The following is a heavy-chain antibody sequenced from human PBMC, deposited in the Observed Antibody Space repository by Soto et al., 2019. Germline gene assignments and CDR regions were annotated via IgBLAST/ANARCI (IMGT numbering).Heavy chain of an antibody. J-gene: IGHJ4*02. CDR2: IYYSGST. V-gene: IGHV4-59*08. CDR1: GGSISSYY. CDR3: ARRYGRYFDF. Sequence: QVQLQESGPGLVKPSETLSLTCTVSGGSISSYYWSWIRQPPGKGLEWIGYIYYSGSTDYNPSLKSRVTISVDTSKNQFSLKLSSVTAADTAEYYCARRYGRYFDFWGQGTLVTVSS. D-gene: IGHD4-17*01.